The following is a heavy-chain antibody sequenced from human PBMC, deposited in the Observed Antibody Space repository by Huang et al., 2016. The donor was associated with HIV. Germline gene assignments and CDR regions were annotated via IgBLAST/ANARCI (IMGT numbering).Heavy chain of an antibody. CDR1: GGSFSGYF. V-gene: IGHV4-34*01. J-gene: IGHJ6*02. Sequence: QVQLQQWGAGLLKPSETLSLTCAVHGGSFSGYFWSWVRQPPGKGLKWIGEINHMGSPNFNPSLTRRVTISRDTSKNKFSLKLSSVTAADTAVYYCTRGAVRYFDRGGTRYYGMDVWGQGTTVTVSS. CDR2: INHMGSP. CDR3: TRGAVRYFDRGGTRYYGMDV. D-gene: IGHD3-9*01.